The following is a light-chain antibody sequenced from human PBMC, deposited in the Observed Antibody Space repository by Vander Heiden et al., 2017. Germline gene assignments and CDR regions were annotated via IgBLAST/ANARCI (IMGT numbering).Light chain of an antibody. Sequence: TVWTHPPATRAFSPGERATLSWRASESVSRYLDWYQQKPGQAPRLLIYDTSKRASGIPDRFSGSGAGTDFTLTISRLEPEDFAVYYCLQRSSLRTFGGGTKVEIK. CDR3: LQRSSLRT. V-gene: IGKV3-11*01. CDR2: DTS. J-gene: IGKJ4*01. CDR1: ESVSRY.